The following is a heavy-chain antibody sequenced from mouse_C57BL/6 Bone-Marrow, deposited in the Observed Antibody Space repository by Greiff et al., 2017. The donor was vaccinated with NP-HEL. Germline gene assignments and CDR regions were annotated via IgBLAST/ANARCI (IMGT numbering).Heavy chain of an antibody. CDR1: GFTFTSYT. J-gene: IGHJ3*01. V-gene: IGHV1-4*01. CDR3: ARPNWAWFAY. D-gene: IGHD4-1*01. Sequence: QVQLQQSGAELARPGASVKMSCKASGFTFTSYTMHWVKQRPGQGLEWIGYINTSSGYTKYNQKFKDKATLTADKSSSTAYMQLSSLTSEDSAVYYCARPNWAWFAYWGQGTRVTVSA. CDR2: INTSSGYT.